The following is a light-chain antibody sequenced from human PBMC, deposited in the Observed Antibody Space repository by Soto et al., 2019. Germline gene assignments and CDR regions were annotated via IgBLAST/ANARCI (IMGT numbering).Light chain of an antibody. V-gene: IGKV3-11*01. J-gene: IGKJ3*01. CDR2: DAS. Sequence: EIVLTQSPATLSLSPGERATLSCRASQSVSSYLAWYQQKPGQAPRLLIYDASNRATGIPGSFSGSGSGTDFTLTISSREPEEFAVCYCQQRINWWAFGPGTKVDIK. CDR1: QSVSSY. CDR3: QQRINWWA.